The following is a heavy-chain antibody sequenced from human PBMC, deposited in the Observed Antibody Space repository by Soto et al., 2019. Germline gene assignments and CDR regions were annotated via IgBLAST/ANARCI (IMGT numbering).Heavy chain of an antibody. CDR2: VYYSGST. CDR1: GGSITNYY. D-gene: IGHD6-13*01. Sequence: SETLSLTYTIPGGSITNYYWSWIRPPPGKGLEWIGYVYYSGSTKYNPSLKSRVTISEDTSKSQFSLKVNSMTAADTAVYYCARYRREAVAGYTLDNWGQGILVTVSS. CDR3: ARYRREAVAGYTLDN. J-gene: IGHJ4*02. V-gene: IGHV4-59*01.